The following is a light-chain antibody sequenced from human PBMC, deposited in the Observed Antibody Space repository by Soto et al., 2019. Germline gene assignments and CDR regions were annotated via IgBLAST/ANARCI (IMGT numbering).Light chain of an antibody. CDR2: DAS. V-gene: IGKV1-9*01. Sequence: DRITITCRASQDIAVYLAWYQQKPGEAPKLLIYDASTLQSGVASRFSGSGSGTEFTLIISGLQPDDSATYYCQQYTNTNNTWMFGQGTKVDIK. J-gene: IGKJ1*01. CDR1: QDIAVY. CDR3: QQYTNTNNTWM.